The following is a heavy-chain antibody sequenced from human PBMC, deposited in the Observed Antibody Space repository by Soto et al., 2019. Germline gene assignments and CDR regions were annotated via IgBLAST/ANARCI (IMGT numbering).Heavy chain of an antibody. CDR3: ARDRGYCSGGSCYYYYYYYKDV. CDR2: TYYRSKWYN. D-gene: IGHD2-15*01. V-gene: IGHV6-1*01. CDR1: GDSVSSNSAA. J-gene: IGHJ6*03. Sequence: SQTLSLTCAISGDSVSSNSAAWNWIRQSPSRGLEWLGRTYYRSKWYNDYAVSVKSRITINPVTSKNQFSLQLNSVTPEDTAVYYCARDRGYCSGGSCYYYYYYYKDVWGKGTTVPVSS.